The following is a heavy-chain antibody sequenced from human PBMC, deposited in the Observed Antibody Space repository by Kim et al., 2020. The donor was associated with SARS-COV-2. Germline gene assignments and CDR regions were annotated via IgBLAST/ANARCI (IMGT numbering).Heavy chain of an antibody. CDR3: ARTAMAARWFDP. CDR2: INHSGST. Sequence: SETLSLTCAVYGGSFSGYYWSWIRQPPGKGLEWIGEINHSGSTNYNPSLKSRVTISVDTSKNQFSLKLSSVTAADTAVYYCARTAMAARWFDPWGQGTLV. J-gene: IGHJ5*02. V-gene: IGHV4-34*01. D-gene: IGHD5-18*01. CDR1: GGSFSGYY.